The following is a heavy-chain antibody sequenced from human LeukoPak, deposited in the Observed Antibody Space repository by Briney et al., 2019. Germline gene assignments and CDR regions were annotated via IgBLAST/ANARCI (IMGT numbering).Heavy chain of an antibody. V-gene: IGHV1-18*01. CDR2: ISAYNGNT. D-gene: IGHD3-10*01. CDR3: ARGRSRLLWFGELLSNYYYYYMDV. Sequence: ASVKVSCKASGYTFTSYGISWVRQAPGQGLEWMGWISAYNGNTNYAQKLQGRVTMTRNTSISTAYMELSSLRSEDTAVYYCARGRSRLLWFGELLSNYYYYYMDVWGKGTTVTISS. CDR1: GYTFTSYG. J-gene: IGHJ6*03.